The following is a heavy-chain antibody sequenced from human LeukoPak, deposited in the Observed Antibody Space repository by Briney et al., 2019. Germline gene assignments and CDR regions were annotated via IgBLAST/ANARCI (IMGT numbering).Heavy chain of an antibody. CDR1: GGSISSNY. D-gene: IGHD1-26*01. CDR3: ARQWELRGWFDP. J-gene: IGHJ5*02. V-gene: IGHV4-59*08. CDR2: IYYSGST. Sequence: KPSETLSLTCTVSGGSISSNYWSWIRQPPGKGPEWIGYIYYSGSTNYNPSPKSRVTISVDTSKNQFSLKLSSVTAADTAVYYCARQWELRGWFDPWGQGTLVTVSS.